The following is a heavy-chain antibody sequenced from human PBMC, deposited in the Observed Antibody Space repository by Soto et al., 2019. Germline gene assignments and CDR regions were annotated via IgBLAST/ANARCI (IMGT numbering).Heavy chain of an antibody. V-gene: IGHV6-1*01. CDR1: GDSVSSNSAA. CDR2: TYYRSKWYN. CDR3: ARALRGVAGGMDV. D-gene: IGHD3-10*01. Sequence: SQNLSLTCAISGDSVSSNSAAWNWISQSPSRGLEWLGRTYYRSKWYNDYAVSVKSRITINPDTSKNQFSLQLNSVTPEDTAVYYCARALRGVAGGMDVWGQGTTVTVSS. J-gene: IGHJ6*02.